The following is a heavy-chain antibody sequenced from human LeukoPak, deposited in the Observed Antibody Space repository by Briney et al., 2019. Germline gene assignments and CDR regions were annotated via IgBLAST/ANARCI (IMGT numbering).Heavy chain of an antibody. CDR2: VNHKGNM. CDR1: GGLFGDYY. D-gene: IGHD2-2*01. J-gene: IGHJ4*02. V-gene: IGHV4-34*01. Sequence: SETLSLTCAVYGGLFGDYYWSWIRQPPGKGLEWVGAVNHKGNMRYNPPLQSRVTISVDRSKNQFSLTLNSVTAADTATYYCTRAHKDCVSDTCYAPPGYRSQGTPVTVCS. CDR3: TRAHKDCVSDTCYAPPGY.